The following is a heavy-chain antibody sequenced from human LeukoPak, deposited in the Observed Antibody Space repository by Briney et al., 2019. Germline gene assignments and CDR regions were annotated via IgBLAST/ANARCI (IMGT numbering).Heavy chain of an antibody. J-gene: IGHJ4*02. Sequence: PSETLSLTCTVSGGSISSYYWSWIRQPPGKGLEWIGYIYYSGTANYNPSLKSRVTISVDTSKNQFSLKLSSVTAADTAVYYCARGVYIAAAQYGYWGQGALVTVSS. CDR2: IYYSGTA. CDR1: GGSISSYY. V-gene: IGHV4-59*01. D-gene: IGHD6-13*01. CDR3: ARGVYIAAAQYGY.